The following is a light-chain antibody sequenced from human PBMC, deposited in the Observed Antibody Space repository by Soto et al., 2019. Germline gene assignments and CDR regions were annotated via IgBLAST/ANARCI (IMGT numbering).Light chain of an antibody. V-gene: IGKV3-15*01. CDR3: QQYNNWRPYT. CDR2: GAS. J-gene: IGKJ2*01. Sequence: EIVMTQSPATLSVSPGERATLSCRASQRLSSNLAWSQLRPGQATRLLIYGASARATGIPARFSGSGSGTEFTLTRSRLQSEDFAVYYCQQYNNWRPYTFGQGTKVEIK. CDR1: QRLSSN.